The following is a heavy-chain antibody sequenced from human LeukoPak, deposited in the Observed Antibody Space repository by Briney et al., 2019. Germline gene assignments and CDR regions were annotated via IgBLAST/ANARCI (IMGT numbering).Heavy chain of an antibody. CDR2: ISGSGGST. D-gene: IGHD5-18*01. CDR3: AKGEQLWLSYYFDY. Sequence: PGGSLRLSCAASGFTFSSYARSWVRQAPGKGLEWVSAISGSGGSTYYADSVKGRFTISRDNSKNTMYLQMNSLRAEDTAVYYCAKGEQLWLSYYFDYWGQGTLVTVSS. CDR1: GFTFSSYA. J-gene: IGHJ4*02. V-gene: IGHV3-23*01.